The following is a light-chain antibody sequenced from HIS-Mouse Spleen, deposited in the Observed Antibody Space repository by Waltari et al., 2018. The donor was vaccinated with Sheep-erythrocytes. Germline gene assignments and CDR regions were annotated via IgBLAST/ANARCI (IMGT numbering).Light chain of an antibody. CDR2: DVS. V-gene: IGLV2-14*01. Sequence: QSALTQPRSVSGSPGQSVTISCTGTSSDVGGYNYVSWYQQHPGKAPKLMLSDVSNRPSGFSNRFSGSKSGNTASLTISGLQAEDEADYYCSSYTSSSSYVFGTGTKVTVL. CDR1: SSDVGGYNY. CDR3: SSYTSSSSYV. J-gene: IGLJ1*01.